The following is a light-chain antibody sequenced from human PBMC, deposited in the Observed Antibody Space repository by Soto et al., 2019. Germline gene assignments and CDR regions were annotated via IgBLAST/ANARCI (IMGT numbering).Light chain of an antibody. CDR1: SSDIGAFNY. V-gene: IGLV2-14*01. CDR3: GSYTDGSTV. Sequence: QSALTQPASVSGSPGQSITISCTGTSSDIGAFNYVSWYQQPPGKAPKLMIYDVSNRPSGVSNRFSGSKSGNTASLTISGLQAEDEGDYYCGSYTDGSTVFGGGTKLTVL. J-gene: IGLJ3*02. CDR2: DVS.